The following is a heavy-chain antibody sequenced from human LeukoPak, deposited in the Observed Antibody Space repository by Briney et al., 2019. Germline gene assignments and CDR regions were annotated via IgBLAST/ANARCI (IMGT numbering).Heavy chain of an antibody. CDR2: IKSKTDGGTT. CDR3: TTARLRSYYYYGMDV. Sequence: GGSLRLSCAAFGFTFSNAWMSWIRQAPGKGLEWVGRIKSKTDGGTTDYAAPVKGRFTISRDDSKNTLYLQMNSLKTEDTAVLYCTTARLRSYYYYGMDVWGQGTTVTVSS. V-gene: IGHV3-15*01. D-gene: IGHD4-17*01. CDR1: GFTFSNAW. J-gene: IGHJ6*02.